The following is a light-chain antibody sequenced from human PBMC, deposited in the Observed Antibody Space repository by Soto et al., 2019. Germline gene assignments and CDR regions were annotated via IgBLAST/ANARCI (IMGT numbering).Light chain of an antibody. CDR1: SSNIGSNS. J-gene: IGLJ1*01. V-gene: IGLV1-44*01. CDR3: AAWDDSLNGYV. CDR2: TNN. Sequence: QSALTQPPSASGTPGQRVIISCSGGSSNIGSNSVGWYQLLPGTAPKLLIYTNNQRPSRVPDRFSGSKSGNSASLAISGLQSQDEADYYCAAWDDSLNGYVFGTGTKV.